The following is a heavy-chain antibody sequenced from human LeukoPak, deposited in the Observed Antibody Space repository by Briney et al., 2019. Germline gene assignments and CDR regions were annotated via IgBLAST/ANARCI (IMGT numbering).Heavy chain of an antibody. D-gene: IGHD2-15*01. CDR2: ISYDGSIN. CDR1: GFTFSSYA. Sequence: PGGSLRLSCAASGFTFSSYAMHWVRQAPGKGLEWVALISYDGSINDYADSVKGRFTISRDNSKNTLYLQMNSLRAEDTAVYYCAKSGLNRFDYWGQGTLVTVSS. V-gene: IGHV3-30*04. CDR3: AKSGLNRFDY. J-gene: IGHJ4*02.